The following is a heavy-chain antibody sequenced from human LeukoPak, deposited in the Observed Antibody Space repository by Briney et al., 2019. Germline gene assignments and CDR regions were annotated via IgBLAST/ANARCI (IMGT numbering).Heavy chain of an antibody. Sequence: GGSLRLSCAASGFTFSAYSMNWVRQPPGKGLEWVSHIGRGITYADSVKGRFTISRDDAKNSVYLQMNGLRAEDTAVYYCARDAPAGEKPEYFFDYWGQGTLVTVSS. V-gene: IGHV3-48*04. J-gene: IGHJ4*02. CDR1: GFTFSAYS. CDR3: ARDAPAGEKPEYFFDY. CDR2: IGRGIT.